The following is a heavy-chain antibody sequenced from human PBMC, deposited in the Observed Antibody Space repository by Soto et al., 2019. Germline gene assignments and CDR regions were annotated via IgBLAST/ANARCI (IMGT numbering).Heavy chain of an antibody. J-gene: IGHJ1*01. CDR1: GYTFTGYY. CDR3: ARGVRYSSEYFQH. V-gene: IGHV1-2*02. D-gene: IGHD1-1*01. Sequence: QVQLVQSGAEVKKPGASVKVSCKASGYTFTGYYMHWVRQAPGQGLECMGWINPNSGGTNYAQKFQGRDTMTRDPSISTARMELSRLRSDDTAVYYCARGVRYSSEYFQHCGQGTLVTVSS. CDR2: INPNSGGT.